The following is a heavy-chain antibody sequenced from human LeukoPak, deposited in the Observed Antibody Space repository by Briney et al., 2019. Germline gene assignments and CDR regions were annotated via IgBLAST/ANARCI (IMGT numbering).Heavy chain of an antibody. CDR2: IIPIYDKV. V-gene: IGHV1-69*13. D-gene: IGHD3-9*01. CDR3: AILRYFEVAPLDY. J-gene: IGHJ4*02. Sequence: ASVKVSCKASGGAFSTYVISWVRQAPGQGLECMGGIIPIYDKVAYAQNFQGRVTITADESTSTVYMELNSLRSEDTAVYYCAILRYFEVAPLDYWGQGTLVTVSS. CDR1: GGAFSTYV.